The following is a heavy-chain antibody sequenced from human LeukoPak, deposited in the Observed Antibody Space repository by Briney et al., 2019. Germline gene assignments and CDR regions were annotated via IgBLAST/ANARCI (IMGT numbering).Heavy chain of an antibody. Sequence: GGSLRLSCAASGFTFSSYAISWVRQAPGQGLEWMGRIIPILGIANYAQKFQGRVTITADKSTSTAYMELSSLRSEDTAVYYCARDQVAGLLRTSGNDWGQGTLVTVSS. J-gene: IGHJ4*02. CDR3: ARDQVAGLLRTSGND. CDR1: GFTFSSYA. V-gene: IGHV1-69*04. CDR2: IIPILGIA. D-gene: IGHD6-19*01.